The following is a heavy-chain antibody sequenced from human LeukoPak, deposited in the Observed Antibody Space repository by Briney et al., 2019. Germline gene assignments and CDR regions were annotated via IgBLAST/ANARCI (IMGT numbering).Heavy chain of an antibody. D-gene: IGHD6-13*01. CDR1: GVPISSYY. J-gene: IGHJ2*01. CDR2: IETSGNT. Sequence: PSETLSLTCTVSGVPISSYYWSWIRQPAGKGLEWIGRIETSGNTNYKPSLKSRVTMSVDTSKNHFSLKLSSVTAADTAVYYCARVSSSWYQDWYFDLWGRGTLVTVSS. CDR3: ARVSSSWYQDWYFDL. V-gene: IGHV4-4*07.